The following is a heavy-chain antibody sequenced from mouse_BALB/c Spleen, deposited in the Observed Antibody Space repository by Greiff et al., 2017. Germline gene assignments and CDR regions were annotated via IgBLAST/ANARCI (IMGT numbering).Heavy chain of an antibody. J-gene: IGHJ4*01. CDR2: ISSGGSYT. V-gene: IGHV5-9-4*01. Sequence: EVQGVESGGGLVQPGGSRKLSCAASGFTFSSYAMSWVRQSPEKRLEWVAEISSGGSYTYYPDTVTGRFTISRDNAKNTLYLEMSSLRSEDTAMYYCARAYDYVYAMDYWGQGTSVTVSS. D-gene: IGHD2-4*01. CDR1: GFTFSSYA. CDR3: ARAYDYVYAMDY.